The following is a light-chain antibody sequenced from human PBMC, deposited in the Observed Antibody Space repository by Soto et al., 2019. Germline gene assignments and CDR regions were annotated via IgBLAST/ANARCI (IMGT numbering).Light chain of an antibody. CDR3: SSYTSSSTVV. CDR1: SSDVGDYKY. V-gene: IGLV2-14*01. Sequence: QSALTQPASVSGSPGQSITISCTGTSSDVGDYKYVSWYQQHPGKAPKLMIYEVSNRPSGVSNRFSGSKSGNTASLTISGLQAEDEADYYCSSYTSSSTVVFGGGTKVTVL. J-gene: IGLJ2*01. CDR2: EVS.